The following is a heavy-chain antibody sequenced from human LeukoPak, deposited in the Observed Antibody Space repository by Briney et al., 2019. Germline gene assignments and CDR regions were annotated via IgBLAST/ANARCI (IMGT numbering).Heavy chain of an antibody. Sequence: GGSLRLSCAASEFTFSSYEMNWVRQAPGKGLEWVSYISSSGSTIYYADSVRGRFTISRDNAKNSLYLQMNSLRAEDTAVYYCARISSIAAPWGQGTLVTVSS. CDR1: EFTFSSYE. J-gene: IGHJ5*02. V-gene: IGHV3-48*03. CDR2: ISSSGSTI. CDR3: ARISSIAAP. D-gene: IGHD6-6*01.